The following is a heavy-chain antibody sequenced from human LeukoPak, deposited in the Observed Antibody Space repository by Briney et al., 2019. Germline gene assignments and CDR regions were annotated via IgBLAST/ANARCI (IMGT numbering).Heavy chain of an antibody. CDR1: GFSFNNYN. CDR2: LGSGGDT. CDR3: VRGRRSYGFDH. Sequence: GGSLRLSCAASGFSFNNYNMHWVRQAPGKGLEWVSGLGSGGDTYYPDSVRGRFTISKETAKNSLYLQMAGLRDDDTAVYYCVRGRRSYGFDHWGQGTQVTVSS. V-gene: IGHV3-13*01. D-gene: IGHD3-16*01. J-gene: IGHJ4*02.